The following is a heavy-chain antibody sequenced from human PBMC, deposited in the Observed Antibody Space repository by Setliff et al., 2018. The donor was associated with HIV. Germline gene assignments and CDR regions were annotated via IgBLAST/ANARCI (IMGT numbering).Heavy chain of an antibody. V-gene: IGHV3-74*01. J-gene: IGHJ4*02. D-gene: IGHD5-12*01. CDR2: INSDGSST. CDR1: GFTFSSYW. Sequence: GGSLRLSCAASGFTFSSYWMHWVRQAPGKGLVWVSRINSDGSSTSYADSVKGRFTISRDNAKNTLYLQMNSLRAEDTAVYYCARVGREYNGYDLTFDSWGQGTLVTVSS. CDR3: ARVGREYNGYDLTFDS.